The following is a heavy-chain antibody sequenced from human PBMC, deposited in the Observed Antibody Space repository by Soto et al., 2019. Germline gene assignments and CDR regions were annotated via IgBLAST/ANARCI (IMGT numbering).Heavy chain of an antibody. J-gene: IGHJ3*02. Sequence: SETLSLTCTVSGGSISSGGYYWSWIRQHPGKGLEWIGYIYYSGSTYYNPSLKSRVTISVDTSKNQFSLKLSSVTAADTAVYYCARARRSITMVRGVRPPNAFDIWGQGTMVTVSS. V-gene: IGHV4-31*03. CDR1: GGSISSGGYY. CDR2: IYYSGST. CDR3: ARARRSITMVRGVRPPNAFDI. D-gene: IGHD3-10*01.